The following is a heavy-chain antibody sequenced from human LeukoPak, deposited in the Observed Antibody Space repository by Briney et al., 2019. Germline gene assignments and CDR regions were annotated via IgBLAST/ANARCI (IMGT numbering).Heavy chain of an antibody. CDR2: IYYSGST. CDR3: ARDRGVRGVVRYYYYGMDV. Sequence: PSETLSLTCTVSGGSISSYYWSWIRQPPGKGLEWIGYIYYSGSTNYNPSLKSRVTISVDTSKNQFPLKLSSVTAADTAVYYCARDRGVRGVVRYYYYGMDVWGQGTTVTVSS. V-gene: IGHV4-59*01. D-gene: IGHD3-10*01. CDR1: GGSISSYY. J-gene: IGHJ6*02.